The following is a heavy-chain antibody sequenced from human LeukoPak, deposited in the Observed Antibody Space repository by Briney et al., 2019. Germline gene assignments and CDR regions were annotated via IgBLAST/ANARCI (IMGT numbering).Heavy chain of an antibody. CDR1: GYPFTSYW. V-gene: IGHV5-51*01. CDR2: IYPADSDT. D-gene: IGHD3-16*01. J-gene: IGHJ4*02. Sequence: GESLQISCKGSGYPFTSYWIGWVRPMPGNGLEWMGIIYPADSDTRYSPSFQGQVTISADKSISTAYLQWSSLKASDTAMYYCARQGMLEEGADYWGQGTLVTVSS. CDR3: ARQGMLEEGADY.